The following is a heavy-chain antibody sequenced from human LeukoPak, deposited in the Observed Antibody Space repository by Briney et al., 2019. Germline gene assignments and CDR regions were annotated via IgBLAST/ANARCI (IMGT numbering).Heavy chain of an antibody. Sequence: PSETLSLTCTVSGGSISGYYWSWIRQPPGKGLEWIGYIYYSGSTNYNPSLKSRVTISVDTSKNQFSLKLSSVTAADTAVYYCARDRSSSDSSGYYSLDLGYWGQGTLVTVSS. CDR1: GGSISGYY. D-gene: IGHD3-22*01. CDR2: IYYSGST. V-gene: IGHV4-59*01. CDR3: ARDRSSSDSSGYYSLDLGY. J-gene: IGHJ4*02.